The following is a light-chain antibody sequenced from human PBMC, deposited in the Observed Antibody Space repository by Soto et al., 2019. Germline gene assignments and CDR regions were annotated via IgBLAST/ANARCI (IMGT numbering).Light chain of an antibody. Sequence: EIVLTQSPGTLSLSPGERATLSCRASQNVISNYLAWYHQKPGQAPRLLIYGASSRASGIPDRFSGSGAGTDFTLIISRLEPEDFAVYYCQQYGTSPYAFGQGTKLEIK. V-gene: IGKV3-20*01. CDR3: QQYGTSPYA. CDR2: GAS. CDR1: QNVISNY. J-gene: IGKJ2*01.